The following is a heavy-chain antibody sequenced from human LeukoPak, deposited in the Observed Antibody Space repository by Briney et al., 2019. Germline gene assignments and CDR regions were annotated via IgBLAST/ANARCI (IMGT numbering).Heavy chain of an antibody. J-gene: IGHJ4*02. V-gene: IGHV3-30*04. CDR2: ISYDGSNK. CDR3: ARDSFSSSSNYYFDY. CDR1: GFTFSSYA. D-gene: IGHD6-13*01. Sequence: GGSLRLSCAASGFTFSSYAMHWVRQAPGKGLEWVAVISYDGSNKYYADSVKGRFTISRDNSKNTLYLQMNSLRAEDTAVYYCARDSFSSSSNYYFDYWGQGTLVTVSS.